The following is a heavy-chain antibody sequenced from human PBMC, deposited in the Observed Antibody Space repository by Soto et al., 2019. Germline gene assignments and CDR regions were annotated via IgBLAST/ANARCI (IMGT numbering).Heavy chain of an antibody. CDR2: IYPGDSDT. J-gene: IGHJ6*02. Sequence: GESLKISCKGSGYSFTSYWIGWVRQMPGKGLEWMGIIYPGDSDTRYSPSFQGQVTISADESISTAYLQWSSLKASDTAMYYCARHSSGYYYSNYYYGMDVWGQGTTVTVSS. CDR3: ARHSSGYYYSNYYYGMDV. V-gene: IGHV5-51*01. CDR1: GYSFTSYW. D-gene: IGHD3-22*01.